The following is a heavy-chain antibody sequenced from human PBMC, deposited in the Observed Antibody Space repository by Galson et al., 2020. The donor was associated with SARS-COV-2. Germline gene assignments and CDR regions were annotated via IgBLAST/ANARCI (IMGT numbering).Heavy chain of an antibody. J-gene: IGHJ5*02. CDR1: GFAFSNSV. D-gene: IGHD2-15*01. CDR3: AKVVSSYCGGGSCSPGMWFGA. Sequence: GGSLRLSCAASGFAFSNSVMSWVRQAPGKGLEWVSAISGSGAGTYYADSVKGRFTISRDNSKNTVYLQMKSLRAGDTAAYFCAKVVSSYCGGGSCSPGMWFGAWGQGTLVTVSS. V-gene: IGHV3-23*01. CDR2: ISGSGAGT.